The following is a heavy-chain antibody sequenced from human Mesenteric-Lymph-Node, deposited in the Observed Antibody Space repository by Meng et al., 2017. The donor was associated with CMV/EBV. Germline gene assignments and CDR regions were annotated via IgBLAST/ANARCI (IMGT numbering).Heavy chain of an antibody. V-gene: IGHV3-30-3*01. Sequence: GESLKISCAASAFTFSTYAMHWVRQAPGKGLEWVALTSYDGTKTYYADSVKGRFTISRDNFKNTLYLQMKSLTAEDTAVYYCTKDLLDYWGQGTLVTVSS. CDR2: TSYDGTKT. CDR1: AFTFSTYA. J-gene: IGHJ4*02. CDR3: TKDLLDY.